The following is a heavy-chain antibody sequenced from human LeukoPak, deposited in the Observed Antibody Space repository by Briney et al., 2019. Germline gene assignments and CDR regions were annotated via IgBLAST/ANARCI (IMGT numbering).Heavy chain of an antibody. D-gene: IGHD5-18*01. V-gene: IGHV4-34*01. J-gene: IGHJ4*02. CDR3: ARGVVSNPPGGYSYRKRSCFDY. CDR2: IYHSGST. Sequence: SETLSLTCALYGGSFSGYYWSWIRQPPGKGLEWIGEIYHSGSTYYNPSLKSRVTISVDTSKNQFSLKLSSVTAADTAVYYCARGVVSNPPGGYSYRKRSCFDYWGQGTLVTVSS. CDR1: GGSFSGYY.